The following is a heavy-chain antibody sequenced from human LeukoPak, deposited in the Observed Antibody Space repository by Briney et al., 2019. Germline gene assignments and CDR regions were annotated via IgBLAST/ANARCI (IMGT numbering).Heavy chain of an antibody. CDR2: INHSGST. CDR1: GGSFSGYY. J-gene: IGHJ6*03. Sequence: PSETLSLTCAVYGGSFSGYYWGWIRQPPGKGLEWIGEINHSGSTNYNPSLKSRVTISVDTSKNQFSLKLSSVTAADTAVYYCASIAAAGTYYYYYMDVWGKGTTVTVSS. D-gene: IGHD6-13*01. CDR3: ASIAAAGTYYYYYMDV. V-gene: IGHV4-34*01.